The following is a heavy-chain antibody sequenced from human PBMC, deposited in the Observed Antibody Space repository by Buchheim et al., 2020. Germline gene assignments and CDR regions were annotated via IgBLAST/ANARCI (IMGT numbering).Heavy chain of an antibody. V-gene: IGHV3-74*01. Sequence: EVQLVESGGGLVQPGGSLRLSCAASGFTFSSFWMHWVRQAPGKGLVWVSRINSDGSSTTYADSVKGRFTISSDNAKKTPYLQMNSLRAEDTAVYYCARAGYYGTSVKFPYWGQGTL. D-gene: IGHD3-22*01. CDR1: GFTFSSFW. CDR2: INSDGSST. CDR3: ARAGYYGTSVKFPY. J-gene: IGHJ4*02.